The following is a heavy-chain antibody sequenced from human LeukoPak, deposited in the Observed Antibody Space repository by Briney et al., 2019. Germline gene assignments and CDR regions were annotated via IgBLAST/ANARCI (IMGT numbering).Heavy chain of an antibody. V-gene: IGHV3-9*01. J-gene: IGHJ4*02. CDR3: AKGESWSGGSLLYGDY. CDR2: ISWNSGSI. Sequence: GGSLRLSCAASGFTFDDYAMHWVRQAPGKGLEWVSGISWNSGSIGYADSVKGRFTISRDNAKNSLYLQMNSLRAEDTALYYCAKGESWSGGSLLYGDYWGQGTLVTVSS. D-gene: IGHD2-15*01. CDR1: GFTFDDYA.